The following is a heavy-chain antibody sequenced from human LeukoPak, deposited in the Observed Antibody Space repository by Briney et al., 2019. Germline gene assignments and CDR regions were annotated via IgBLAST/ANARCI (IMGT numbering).Heavy chain of an antibody. Sequence: SETLSLTCTVSGASISSYYWCWVRQPPGKGLEWVGYIFNSGNTNYTTSLKSRVTISVDTSKNQFSLQLSSVTAADTAVYYCARGSRVVTAYGVDYWGQGTLVTVSS. CDR3: ARGSRVVTAYGVDY. V-gene: IGHV4-59*01. CDR1: GASISSYY. D-gene: IGHD2-21*02. J-gene: IGHJ4*02. CDR2: IFNSGNT.